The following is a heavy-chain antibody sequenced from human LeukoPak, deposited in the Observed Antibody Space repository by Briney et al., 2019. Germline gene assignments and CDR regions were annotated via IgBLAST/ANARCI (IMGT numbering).Heavy chain of an antibody. CDR2: IYYSGST. CDR3: ARLGPTTVTTNAYNWFDP. V-gene: IGHV4-59*08. CDR1: GGSISSYY. Sequence: SETLSLTCTVSGGSISSYYWSWIRQPPGKGLEWIGYIYYSGSTNYNPSLKSRVTISVDTSKNQFSLKLSSVTAADTAVYYCARLGPTTVTTNAYNWFDPWGQGTLVTVSS. D-gene: IGHD4-17*01. J-gene: IGHJ5*02.